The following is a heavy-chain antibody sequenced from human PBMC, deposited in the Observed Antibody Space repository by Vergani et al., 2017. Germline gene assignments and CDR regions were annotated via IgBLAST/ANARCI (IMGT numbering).Heavy chain of an antibody. CDR2: ISASGNA. J-gene: IGHJ3*01. D-gene: IGHD4-23*01. CDR1: GGSISAGYYF. CDR3: ARRSGWDYIGGKVHPLRTAFDV. Sequence: QVQLQASGPGRVKPSQTLSLTCTMSGGSISAGYYFWSWIRQPAGKGLEWLGHISASGNASHSPSLKTRVSMSVDTSKNQFSLTVTSVTAADTAIYFCARRSGWDYIGGKVHPLRTAFDVWGHGTVVTVSS. V-gene: IGHV4-61*02.